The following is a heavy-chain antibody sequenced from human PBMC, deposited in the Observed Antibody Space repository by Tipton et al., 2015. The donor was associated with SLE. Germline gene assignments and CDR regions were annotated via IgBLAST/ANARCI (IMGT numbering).Heavy chain of an antibody. CDR3: ARYSAAREVYFDY. CDR2: FYSGGSI. V-gene: IGHV3-53*01. D-gene: IGHD6-6*01. J-gene: IGHJ4*02. Sequence: SLRLSCAASGFTVSRYYMTWVRQAPGKGLEWVSLFYSGGSIYYADAVRGRFTISRDNSKNTVYLQMNSLRVDDTALYYCARYSAAREVYFDYWGQGTLVTVSS. CDR1: GFTVSRYY.